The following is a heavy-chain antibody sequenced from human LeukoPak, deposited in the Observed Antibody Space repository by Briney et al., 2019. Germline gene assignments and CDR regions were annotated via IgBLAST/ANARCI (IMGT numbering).Heavy chain of an antibody. D-gene: IGHD3-16*01. V-gene: IGHV3-48*01. Sequence: GGSLRLSCAASGFTFSSYSMNWVRQAPGKGLEWVSYISSSSTIYYADSVKGRFTISRDNAKNSLYLQMNSLRAEDTAVYYCAPSFGLVYWGQGTLVTVSS. CDR3: APSFGLVY. CDR1: GFTFSSYS. CDR2: ISSSSTI. J-gene: IGHJ4*02.